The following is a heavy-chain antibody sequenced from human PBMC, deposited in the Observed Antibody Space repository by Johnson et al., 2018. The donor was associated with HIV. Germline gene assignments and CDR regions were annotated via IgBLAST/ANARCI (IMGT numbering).Heavy chain of an antibody. V-gene: IGHV3-9*01. CDR1: GFSFDDYA. J-gene: IGHJ3*02. CDR3: ARETRGGGGAFDI. D-gene: IGHD2-15*01. CDR2: ISWNSGSI. Sequence: VQLVESGGGLVQPGRSLRLSCAASGFSFDDYAMYWVRQAPGKGLEWVSDISWNSGSIGYADFVKGRFTISRDNTKNSLYLQMNSLRAEDTAVYYCARETRGGGGAFDIWGQGTMVTVSS.